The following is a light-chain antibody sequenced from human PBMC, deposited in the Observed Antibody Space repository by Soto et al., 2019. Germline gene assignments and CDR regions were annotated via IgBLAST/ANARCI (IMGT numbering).Light chain of an antibody. J-gene: IGLJ2*01. CDR1: SSDVGGYHY. CDR3: SSYTSSSTVV. V-gene: IGLV2-14*01. Sequence: QSALTQPASVSGSPGQSIPISCSGTSSDVGGYHYVSWYQPHPGKAPKLMIYDVSNRPSAVSNRFSGSKSGTTASLTISGLQAEDEADYYCSSYTSSSTVVFGGGTKLTVL. CDR2: DVS.